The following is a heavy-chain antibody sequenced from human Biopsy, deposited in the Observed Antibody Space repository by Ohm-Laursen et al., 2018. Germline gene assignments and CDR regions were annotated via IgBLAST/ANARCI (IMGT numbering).Heavy chain of an antibody. CDR2: FAPENGKT. D-gene: IGHD1-1*01. J-gene: IGHJ4*02. Sequence: SVKVSCKVSGYAVTEFSMHWVRQAPGKGLEWMGGFAPENGKTIYAQKFQGRVTMTEDTSTDTAYMELSSLRSEGTAVYYCATDINVWNVNYWGQGTQVTVSS. V-gene: IGHV1-24*01. CDR1: GYAVTEFS. CDR3: ATDINVWNVNY.